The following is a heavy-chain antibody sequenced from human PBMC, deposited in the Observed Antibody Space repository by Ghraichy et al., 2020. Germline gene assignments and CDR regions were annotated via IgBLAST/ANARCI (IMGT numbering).Heavy chain of an antibody. J-gene: IGHJ5*01. Sequence: GGSLRLSCAASGFTFSTHSMNWVRQAPGKGLEWVSLISGSGNSRYYADSVRGRFTTSRDNSNNTLYLEMNSLRAYDTAVYYCTKVGPKTTRLDWFDSWGQGTLVTVSS. CDR2: ISGSGNSR. CDR3: TKVGPKTTRLDWFDS. D-gene: IGHD1/OR15-1a*01. V-gene: IGHV3-23*01. CDR1: GFTFSTHS.